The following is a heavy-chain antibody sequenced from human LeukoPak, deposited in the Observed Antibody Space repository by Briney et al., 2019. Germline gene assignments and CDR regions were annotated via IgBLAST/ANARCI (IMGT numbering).Heavy chain of an antibody. D-gene: IGHD3-10*01. V-gene: IGHV1-18*04. CDR1: GYTFSSYG. CDR2: IIAYNGNT. J-gene: IGHJ5*02. CDR3: ARGSGWFGESERSFDP. Sequence: ASVKVSCKASGYTFSSYGITWVRQSPGQGLEWIGWIIAYNGNTNYAQKIQGRVTMTTDTSTSTAYMELRSLRSDDTAVYYCARGSGWFGESERSFDPWGQGTLVTVSS.